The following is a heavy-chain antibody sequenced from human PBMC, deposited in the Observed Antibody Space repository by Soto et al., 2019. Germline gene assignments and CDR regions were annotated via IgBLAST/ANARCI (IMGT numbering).Heavy chain of an antibody. Sequence: TLSLTCTVSGGSISSYYWSWIRQPPGKGLEWIGYIYYSGSTNYNPSLKSRVIISVDTSKNQFSLKLSSVTAADTAVYYCAREAADDYYYYGMDVWGQGTTVTV. CDR1: GGSISSYY. D-gene: IGHD6-25*01. V-gene: IGHV4-59*01. CDR3: AREAADDYYYYGMDV. J-gene: IGHJ6*02. CDR2: IYYSGST.